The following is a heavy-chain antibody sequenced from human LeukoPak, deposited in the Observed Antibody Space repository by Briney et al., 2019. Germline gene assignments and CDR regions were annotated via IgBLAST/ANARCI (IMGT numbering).Heavy chain of an antibody. CDR1: GSTFNSYS. Sequence: GGSLRLSCAASGSTFNSYSMNWVRQAPGKGLEWVSSISSSSSYIYYAESVKGRFTISRDNAKNSLYLQMNSLRAEDTAVYYCAKGGRSSWGAEYFQHWGQGTLVTVSS. CDR3: AKGGRSSWGAEYFQH. CDR2: ISSSSSYI. J-gene: IGHJ1*01. D-gene: IGHD6-13*01. V-gene: IGHV3-21*01.